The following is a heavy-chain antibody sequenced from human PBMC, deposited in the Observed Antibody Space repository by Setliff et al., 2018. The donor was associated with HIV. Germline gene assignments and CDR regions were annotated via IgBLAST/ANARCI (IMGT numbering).Heavy chain of an antibody. CDR3: ARKATTYYYFYYLGV. J-gene: IGHJ6*03. CDR2: INHGGIT. CDR1: GGSFSGYY. D-gene: IGHD1-1*01. Sequence: SETLSLTCAVYGGSFSGYYWSWIRQPPGKGLEWIGEINHGGITNYNPSLKSRVTISVDMSKNQYSLKLSSVTAADTAVYYCARKATTYYYFYYLGVWGKGTTVTVSS. V-gene: IGHV4-34*01.